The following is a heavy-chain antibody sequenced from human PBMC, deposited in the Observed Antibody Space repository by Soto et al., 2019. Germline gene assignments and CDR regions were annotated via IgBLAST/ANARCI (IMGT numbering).Heavy chain of an antibody. D-gene: IGHD2-15*01. CDR2: IYTSGST. J-gene: IGHJ4*02. CDR3: ARGDCSGGSCYVFDY. CDR1: GGSIDSYH. V-gene: IGHV4-4*07. Sequence: TLSLTCTVSGGSIDSYHWNYIRQPAGKGLEWIGRIYTSGSTTYNPSLKSRVTMSVDTSKNQFSLKLSSVTAADTAVYYCARGDCSGGSCYVFDYWGQGTLVTVS.